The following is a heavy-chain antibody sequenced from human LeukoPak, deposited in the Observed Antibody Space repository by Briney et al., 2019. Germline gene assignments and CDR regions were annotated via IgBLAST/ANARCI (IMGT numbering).Heavy chain of an antibody. CDR2: IIPIFGTA. CDR1: GGTFSSYA. J-gene: IGHJ4*02. Sequence: ASVKVSCKASGGTFSSYAISWVRQAPAQGLEWMGGIIPIFGTANYAQKFQGRVTITADESTSTAYMELSSLRSEDTAVYYCAREGRGGNIDYWGQGTLVTVST. D-gene: IGHD2-15*01. CDR3: AREGRGGNIDY. V-gene: IGHV1-69*13.